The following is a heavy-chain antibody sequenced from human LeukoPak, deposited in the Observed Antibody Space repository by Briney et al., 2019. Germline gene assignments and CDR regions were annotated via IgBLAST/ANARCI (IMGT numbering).Heavy chain of an antibody. CDR2: ISGSGGST. V-gene: IGHV3-23*01. CDR1: GFTFRAYA. J-gene: IGHJ4*02. D-gene: IGHD6-19*01. Sequence: GGSLRLSCAASGFTFRAYAMSWVRQAPGKGLEWVSAISGSGGSTYYADSVKGRFTISRDNSKNTLYLQMNSLRAEVTAVYYCAKDRWQWLGALDYWGQGTLVTVSS. CDR3: AKDRWQWLGALDY.